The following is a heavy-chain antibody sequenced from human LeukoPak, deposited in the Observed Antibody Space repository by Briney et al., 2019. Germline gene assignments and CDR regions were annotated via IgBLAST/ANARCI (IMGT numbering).Heavy chain of an antibody. V-gene: IGHV1-69*13. D-gene: IGHD2-15*01. CDR1: GGTFSSYA. CDR2: IIPIFGTA. CDR3: ARGGPSILVVVAAQYDAFDI. Sequence: SVKVSCKASGGTFSSYAISWVRQAPGQGLEWMGGIIPIFGTANYAQKFQGRVTITADEYTSTAYMELSSLRSEDTAVYYCARGGPSILVVVAAQYDAFDIWGQGTMVTVSS. J-gene: IGHJ3*02.